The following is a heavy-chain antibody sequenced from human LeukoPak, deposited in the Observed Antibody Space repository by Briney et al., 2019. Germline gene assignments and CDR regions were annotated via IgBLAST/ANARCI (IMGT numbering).Heavy chain of an antibody. V-gene: IGHV3-23*01. J-gene: IGHJ4*02. CDR3: AKILPAGRYSSSFGFDY. CDR2: ISGSGGST. CDR1: GFTFSDYL. D-gene: IGHD6-6*01. Sequence: GGSLRLSCAASGFTFSDYLMDWVRQAPGKGLEWVSAISGSGGSTYYADSVKGRFTISRDNSKNTLYLQMNSLRAEDTAVYYCAKILPAGRYSSSFGFDYWGQGTLVTVSS.